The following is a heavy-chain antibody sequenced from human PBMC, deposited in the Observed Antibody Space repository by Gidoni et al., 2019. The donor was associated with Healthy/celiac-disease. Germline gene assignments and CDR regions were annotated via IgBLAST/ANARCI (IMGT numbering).Heavy chain of an antibody. J-gene: IGHJ6*02. CDR3: ASSPVQYDSSGYYYVNYYGMDV. Sequence: QVQLVQSGAEVKKPGSSVKVSCKASGGTFSSYAISWVRQAPGQGLEWMGGIIPIFGTANYAQKFQGRVTITADESTSTAYMELSSLRSEDTAVYYCASSPVQYDSSGYYYVNYYGMDVWGQGTTVTVSS. D-gene: IGHD3-22*01. CDR1: GGTFSSYA. V-gene: IGHV1-69*01. CDR2: IIPIFGTA.